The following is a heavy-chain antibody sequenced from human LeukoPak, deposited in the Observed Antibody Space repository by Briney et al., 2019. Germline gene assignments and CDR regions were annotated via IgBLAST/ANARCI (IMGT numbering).Heavy chain of an antibody. CDR3: ASNIRTYYFDY. D-gene: IGHD1-14*01. CDR2: LYSGGSI. V-gene: IGHV3-53*01. Sequence: PGGSLRLSCAASGFTVSNNYTSWVRQAPGKGLEWVSVLYSGGSIYYADSVKGRFTISRDSSKNTLYLQMNSLRAEDTAVYYCASNIRTYYFDYWGQGTLVTVSS. CDR1: GFTVSNNY. J-gene: IGHJ4*02.